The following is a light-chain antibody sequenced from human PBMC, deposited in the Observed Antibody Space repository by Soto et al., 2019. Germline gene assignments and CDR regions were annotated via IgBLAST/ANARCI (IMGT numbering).Light chain of an antibody. V-gene: IGKV1-5*03. CDR2: KAS. J-gene: IGKJ4*01. Sequence: DIQMTQSPSTLSASVGDRVTITCRASQSISSWLAWYQLKPGKAPKLLIYKASILEDGVPSRFSGSGSWTEFTLTISSMERDDFATYYCQQYNSYSLTFGGGTKVEIK. CDR1: QSISSW. CDR3: QQYNSYSLT.